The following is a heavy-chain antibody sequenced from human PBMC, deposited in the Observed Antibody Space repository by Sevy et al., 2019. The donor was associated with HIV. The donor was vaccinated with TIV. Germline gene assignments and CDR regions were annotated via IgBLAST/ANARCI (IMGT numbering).Heavy chain of an antibody. J-gene: IGHJ4*02. CDR1: GFTFSSYW. CDR3: ARAVGIYYDSSGFFDY. V-gene: IGHV3-74*01. CDR2: INSDGIST. D-gene: IGHD3-22*01. Sequence: GGSLRLSCAASGFTFSSYWMHWVRQAPGKGLVWVSRINSDGISTSYADSVKGRFTISRDNAKNTLYLQMNSLRAEDTAVSYCARAVGIYYDSSGFFDYWGQGTLVTVSS.